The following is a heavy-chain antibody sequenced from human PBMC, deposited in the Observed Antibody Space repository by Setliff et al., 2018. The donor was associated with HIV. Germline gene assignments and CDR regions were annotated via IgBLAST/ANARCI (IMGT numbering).Heavy chain of an antibody. CDR3: ARVPYRSAWFSGGHDAFDI. Sequence: ASVKVSCKASGYSFARYGLSWVRRAPGQGLEWMGWISGFNGNTKYAQSFQDGVAMTTETATSTAYMEMRSLRSDDTAVYFCARVPYRSAWFSGGHDAFDIWGQGTMVNVSS. J-gene: IGHJ3*02. CDR1: GYSFARYG. V-gene: IGHV1-18*01. CDR2: ISGFNGNT. D-gene: IGHD6-19*01.